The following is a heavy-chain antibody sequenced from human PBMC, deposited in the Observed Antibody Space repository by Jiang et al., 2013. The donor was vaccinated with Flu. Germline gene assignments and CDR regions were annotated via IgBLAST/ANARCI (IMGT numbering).Heavy chain of an antibody. V-gene: IGHV3-48*02. Sequence: GGGLVQPGGSLRLSCAASGFTFSSYSMNWGRRAPGKGLEWVSYISSSSTTIYYTDSVKGRFTISRDNAKNSLYLQMDSLRDEDTAVYYCARETLGLGYFDYWGQGILVTVSS. J-gene: IGHJ4*02. D-gene: IGHD3-16*01. CDR3: ARETLGLGYFDY. CDR2: ISSSSTTI. CDR1: GFTFSSYS.